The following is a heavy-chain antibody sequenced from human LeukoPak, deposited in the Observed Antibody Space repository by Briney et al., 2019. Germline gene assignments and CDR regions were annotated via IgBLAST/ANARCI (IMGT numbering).Heavy chain of an antibody. CDR3: AKDSLVVPGYYYYGMDV. V-gene: IGHV3-30*04. D-gene: IGHD2-2*01. Sequence: GGSLRLSCAASGFTFSSYAMHWVRQAPGKGLEWVAVISYDGSNKYYADSVKGRFTISRDNAKNSLYLQMNSLRAEDTALYYCAKDSLVVPGYYYYGMDVWGQGTTVTVSS. CDR1: GFTFSSYA. J-gene: IGHJ6*02. CDR2: ISYDGSNK.